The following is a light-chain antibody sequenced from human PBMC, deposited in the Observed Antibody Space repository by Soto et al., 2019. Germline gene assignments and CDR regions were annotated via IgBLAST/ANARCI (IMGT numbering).Light chain of an antibody. J-gene: IGLJ3*02. CDR1: SRHNSYA. V-gene: IGLV4-69*01. Sequence: QPVLTQPPSASASLGASVKLTCTLSSRHNSYAIAWHQQQPEKGPRYLMKLNSDGSHSKGDGIPDRFSGSSSGAERYLTISSLQSEDEADYYCQTWSTDIRVFGGGTQLTVL. CDR3: QTWSTDIRV. CDR2: LNSDGSH.